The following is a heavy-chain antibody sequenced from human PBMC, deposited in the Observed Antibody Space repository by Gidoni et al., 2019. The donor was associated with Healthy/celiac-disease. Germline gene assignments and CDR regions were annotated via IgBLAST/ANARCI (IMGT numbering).Heavy chain of an antibody. V-gene: IGHV4-59*01. CDR2: IYYRGST. J-gene: IGHJ6*02. Sequence: QVQLQESGPGLVKPSETLSLTCTVSGGSISSYYWSWIRQPPGKGLEWIGYIYYRGSTNYNPSLKSRVTISVDTSKNQFSLKLSSVTAADTAVYYCARAYGMDVWGQGTTVTVSS. CDR1: GGSISSYY. CDR3: ARAYGMDV.